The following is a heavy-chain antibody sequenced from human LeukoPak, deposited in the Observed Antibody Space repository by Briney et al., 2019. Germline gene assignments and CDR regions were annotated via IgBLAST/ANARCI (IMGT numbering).Heavy chain of an antibody. CDR2: IYSTGST. CDR3: ARQIASAGTAGFDF. D-gene: IGHD6-13*01. Sequence: SETLSLTCTVSGGSISSYYWSWIRQPAGKELEWIGRIYSTGSTNYNPSLRSRVTMSVDTSKNQFSLRLRSVTAADTAVYYCARQIASAGTAGFDFWGQGALVTVSS. V-gene: IGHV4-4*07. J-gene: IGHJ4*02. CDR1: GGSISSYY.